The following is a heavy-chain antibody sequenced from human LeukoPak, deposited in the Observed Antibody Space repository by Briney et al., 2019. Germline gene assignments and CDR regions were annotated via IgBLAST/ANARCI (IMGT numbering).Heavy chain of an antibody. CDR3: ARVGTHDSSGYLY. J-gene: IGHJ4*02. D-gene: IGHD3-22*01. V-gene: IGHV1-2*02. Sequence: GASVKVSCKASGYTFTGYYMHWVRQAPGQGLEWMGWINPNSGGTNYAQKLQGRVTMTTDTSTSTAYMGLRSLRSDNTAVYYCARVGTHDSSGYLYWGQGTLVTVSS. CDR2: INPNSGGT. CDR1: GYTFTGYY.